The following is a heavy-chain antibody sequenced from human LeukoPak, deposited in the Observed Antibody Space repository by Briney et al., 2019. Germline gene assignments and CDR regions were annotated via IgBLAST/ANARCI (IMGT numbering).Heavy chain of an antibody. Sequence: GGSLRLSCAASGFTFSSYAMSWVRQAPGKGLEWVANINQDGSEKYYVDSVKGRFTISRDNAKNSLYLQMNSLRAEDTAVYYCARGRGERGYSYGKISGWFGEKHRRYAFDIWGQGTMVTVSS. CDR2: INQDGSEK. D-gene: IGHD5-18*01. CDR3: ARGRGERGYSYGKISGWFGEKHRRYAFDI. CDR1: GFTFSSYA. V-gene: IGHV3-7*01. J-gene: IGHJ3*02.